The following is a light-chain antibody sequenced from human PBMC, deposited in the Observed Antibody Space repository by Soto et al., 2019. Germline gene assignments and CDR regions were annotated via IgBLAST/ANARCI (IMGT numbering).Light chain of an antibody. V-gene: IGLV1-44*01. CDR3: AALDDTLNDVV. CDR2: SNN. Sequence: QSVLTQPPSASGTPGQRVTLSCSGSSSNIGSKTVNWYKQLPGTAPKLLIYSNNQRPSGVPDRFSASNSGTSACLAIRGIKSEHQAAYYGAALDDTLNDVVFSLRPKLTAL. CDR1: SSNIGSKT. J-gene: IGLJ2*01.